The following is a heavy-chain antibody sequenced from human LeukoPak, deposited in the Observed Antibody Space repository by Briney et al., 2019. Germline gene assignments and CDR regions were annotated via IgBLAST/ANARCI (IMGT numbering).Heavy chain of an antibody. CDR2: INHSGST. Sequence: SETLSLTCTVSGGSISSSSYYWGWIRQPPGKGLEWIGEINHSGSTNYNPSLKSRVTISVDTSKNQFSLKLSSVTAADTAVYYCARHVRAAGRLGDYYYYYYMDVWGKGTTVTISS. CDR1: GGSISSSSYY. J-gene: IGHJ6*03. D-gene: IGHD6-13*01. CDR3: ARHVRAAGRLGDYYYYYYMDV. V-gene: IGHV4-39*01.